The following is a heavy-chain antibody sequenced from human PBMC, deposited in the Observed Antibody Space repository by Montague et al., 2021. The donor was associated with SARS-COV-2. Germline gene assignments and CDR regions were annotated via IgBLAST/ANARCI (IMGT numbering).Heavy chain of an antibody. V-gene: IGHV5-10-1*01. CDR1: GYDFTTYW. CDR3: ARSQHCGSDCYIDF. J-gene: IGHJ4*02. Sequence: QSLAEVKTSGESLRISCRGSGYDFTTYWISWVRQMPGKGLEWIGRINPADSRTNYSPSFQGQVTISVDKSITTAYLQWSSLKASDTAMYFCARSQHCGSDCYIDFWGQGSLVTVSS. CDR2: INPADSRT. D-gene: IGHD2-21*02.